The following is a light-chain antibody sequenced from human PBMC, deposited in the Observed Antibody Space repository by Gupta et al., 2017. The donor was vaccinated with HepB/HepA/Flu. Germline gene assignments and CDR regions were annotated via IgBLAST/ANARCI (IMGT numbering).Light chain of an antibody. CDR1: QSIRTY. J-gene: IGKJ2*01. CDR3: QQSYSTPYT. V-gene: IGKV1-39*01. Sequence: DIHMTQFPSSLSASVRDRVTITGRASQSIRTYVNWYQQKPGKVPNVLISAASRGRSGVPARFSGSGSGTDFTLTISMLQPEDSATYYCQQSYSTPYTFGQGTKLEIK. CDR2: AAS.